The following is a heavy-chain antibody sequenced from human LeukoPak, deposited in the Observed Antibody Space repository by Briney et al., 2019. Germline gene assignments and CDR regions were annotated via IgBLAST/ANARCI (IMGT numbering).Heavy chain of an antibody. V-gene: IGHV4-30-4*01. CDR2: IYYSGST. Sequence: SETLSLTCTVPGGSISSGDYYWSWIRQPPGKGLEWIGYIYYSGSTYYNPSLKSRVTISVDTSKNQFSLKLSSVTAADTAVYYCAREGYSGYDGYWGQGTLVTVSS. J-gene: IGHJ4*02. CDR1: GGSISSGDYY. D-gene: IGHD5-12*01. CDR3: AREGYSGYDGY.